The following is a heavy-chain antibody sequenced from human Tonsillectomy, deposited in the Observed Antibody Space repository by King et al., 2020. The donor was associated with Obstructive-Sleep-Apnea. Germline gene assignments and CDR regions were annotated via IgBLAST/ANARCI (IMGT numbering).Heavy chain of an antibody. D-gene: IGHD5-24*01. Sequence: VQLQESGPGLVKPSQTLSLTCTVSGGSISSGDDYWNWIRQPPGKGLEWIGYIYYSGSTYYNPSLKSRFTISLDTSKNQFSLKVNSMTDADTAVYYCARKGKWLQSLPFDYWGQGTLVTVSA. V-gene: IGHV4-30-4*01. CDR1: GGSISSGDDY. CDR2: IYYSGST. J-gene: IGHJ4*02. CDR3: ARKGKWLQSLPFDY.